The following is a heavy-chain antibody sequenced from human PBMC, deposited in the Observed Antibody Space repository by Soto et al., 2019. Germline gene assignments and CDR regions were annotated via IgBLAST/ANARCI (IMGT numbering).Heavy chain of an antibody. CDR1: GGSISSYY. CDR2: IYYSGST. D-gene: IGHD3-22*01. CDR3: ARIGSYYYDSSGRGEYYFDY. Sequence: SETLSLTCTVSGGSISSYYWSWIRQPPGKGLEWIGYIYYSGSTNYNPSLKSRVTISVDTSKNQFSLKLSSVTAAYTAVYYCARIGSYYYDSSGRGEYYFDYWGQGTLVTVSS. J-gene: IGHJ4*02. V-gene: IGHV4-59*01.